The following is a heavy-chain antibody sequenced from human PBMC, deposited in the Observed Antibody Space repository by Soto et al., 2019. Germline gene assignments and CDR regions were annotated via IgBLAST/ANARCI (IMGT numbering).Heavy chain of an antibody. CDR1: GFTFSSYA. V-gene: IGHV3-23*01. CDR2: ISGSGGST. D-gene: IGHD5-18*01. CDR3: AKASGGWGQLWLRYYFDY. Sequence: EVQLLESGGGLVQPGGSLRLSCAASGFTFSSYAMSWVRQAPGKGLEWVSAISGSGGSTYYADSAKGRFTISRDNSKNTLYLQMNSLRAEDTAVYYCAKASGGWGQLWLRYYFDYWGQGTLVTVSS. J-gene: IGHJ4*02.